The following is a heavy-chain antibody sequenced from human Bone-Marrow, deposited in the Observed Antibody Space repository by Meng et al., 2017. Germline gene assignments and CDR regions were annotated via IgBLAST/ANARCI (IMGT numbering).Heavy chain of an antibody. Sequence: GESLKISCAASGFTFSSYAMSWVRQAPGKGLEWVGRIKSKTDGGTTDYAAPVKGRFTISRDDSKNTVYLQMNSLKTEDTAVYYCTGHTDYWGQGALVTVSS. CDR3: TGHTDY. CDR1: GFTFSSYA. CDR2: IKSKTDGGTT. V-gene: IGHV3-15*01. J-gene: IGHJ4*02.